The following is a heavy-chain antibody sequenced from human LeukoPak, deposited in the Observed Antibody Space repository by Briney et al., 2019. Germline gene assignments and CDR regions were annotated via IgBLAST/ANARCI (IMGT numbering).Heavy chain of an antibody. Sequence: QSGGSLRLSCAASGFTFDDYAMHWVRQAPGKGLEWVSGISWNSGSIGYADSVRGRFTISRDNAKNSLYLQMNSLRAEDMALYYCAKDVDYGEVGGYFDYWGQGTLVTVSS. V-gene: IGHV3-9*03. CDR2: ISWNSGSI. D-gene: IGHD4-17*01. J-gene: IGHJ4*02. CDR1: GFTFDDYA. CDR3: AKDVDYGEVGGYFDY.